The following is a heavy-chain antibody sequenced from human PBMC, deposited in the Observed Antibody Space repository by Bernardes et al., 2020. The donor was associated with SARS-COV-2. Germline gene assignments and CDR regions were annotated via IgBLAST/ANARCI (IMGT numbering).Heavy chain of an antibody. V-gene: IGHV3-7*01. Sequence: GGSLRLSCAASGFTFSRYWMSWVRQAPGKGLEWVANMKEDGNEKYYADSVKGRFTISRDNAKNSLYLQMNSLRDEDTAVYYCATEWELFFESWGQGTLVTVSS. CDR2: MKEDGNEK. CDR3: ATEWELFFES. CDR1: GFTFSRYW. J-gene: IGHJ4*02. D-gene: IGHD3-10*01.